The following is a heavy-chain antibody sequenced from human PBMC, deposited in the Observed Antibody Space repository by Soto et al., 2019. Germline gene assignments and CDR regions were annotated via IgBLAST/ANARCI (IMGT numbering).Heavy chain of an antibody. V-gene: IGHV1-69*01. CDR2: IIPIFGTA. Sequence: QVQLVQSGAEVKKPGSSVKVSCKASGGTFSSYAISWVRQAPGQGLECMGGIIPIFGTANYAQKFQGRVTITADESTSTAYMELSSLRSEDTAVYYCAREAPILEMATNYCDYWGQGTLVTVSS. CDR3: AREAPILEMATNYCDY. CDR1: GGTFSSYA. D-gene: IGHD5-12*01. J-gene: IGHJ4*02.